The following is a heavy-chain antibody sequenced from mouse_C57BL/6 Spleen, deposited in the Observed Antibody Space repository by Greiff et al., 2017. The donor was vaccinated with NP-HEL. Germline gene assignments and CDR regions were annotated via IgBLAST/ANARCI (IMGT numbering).Heavy chain of an antibody. J-gene: IGHJ3*01. CDR3: ARNYGSSPWFAY. CDR2: INPSSGYT. Sequence: VKLVESGAELAKPGASVKLSCKASGYTFTSYWMHWVKQRPGQGLEWIGYINPSSGYTKYNQKFKDKATLTAAKSSSTAYMQLSSLTYEDSAVYYCARNYGSSPWFAYWGQGTLVTVSA. V-gene: IGHV1-7*01. D-gene: IGHD1-1*01. CDR1: GYTFTSYW.